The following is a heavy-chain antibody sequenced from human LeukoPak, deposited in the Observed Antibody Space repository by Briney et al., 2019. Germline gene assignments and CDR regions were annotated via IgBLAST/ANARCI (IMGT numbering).Heavy chain of an antibody. V-gene: IGHV3-7*04. D-gene: IGHD2-2*01. Sequence: PGRSLRLSCAGSGFSFSPYWMSWVRQAPGKGLEWLANIEKHVSDKYYVDSVKGRFTISRDNAKNSLSLQMDSLRAEDTAVYYCAREVPGVMVAFDLWGQGTMVTVSP. CDR1: GFSFSPYW. J-gene: IGHJ3*01. CDR3: AREVPGVMVAFDL. CDR2: IEKHVSDK.